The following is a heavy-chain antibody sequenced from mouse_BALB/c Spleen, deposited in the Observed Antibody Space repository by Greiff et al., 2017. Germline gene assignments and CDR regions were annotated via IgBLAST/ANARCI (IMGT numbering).Heavy chain of an antibody. CDR2: IDPANGNT. J-gene: IGHJ3*01. CDR1: GFYINNTY. CDR3: ARDYDPDFAY. Sequence: EVQLQQSGAGLVKPGGSISLSCSASGFYINNTYKYWGKPRPEQGLEWIGRIDPANGNTKYDPKFQGKATITADTSSNTAYLQLSSLTSEDTAVYYCARDYDPDFAYWGQGTLVTVSA. V-gene: IGHV14-3*02. D-gene: IGHD2-4*01.